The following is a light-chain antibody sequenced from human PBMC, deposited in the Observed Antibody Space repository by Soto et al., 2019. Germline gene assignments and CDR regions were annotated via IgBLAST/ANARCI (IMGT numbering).Light chain of an antibody. CDR3: QKYTNVPA. CDR1: QGISNY. CDR2: AGS. Sequence: DIKMTQSPSSLSASVADRVTITCRASQGISNYLAWYQQIPGKVPKLLISAGSTLQSGVPSRFSGSGSGTDFTLTISSLQPEDVATYYCQKYTNVPAFGGGTKVEIK. V-gene: IGKV1-27*01. J-gene: IGKJ4*01.